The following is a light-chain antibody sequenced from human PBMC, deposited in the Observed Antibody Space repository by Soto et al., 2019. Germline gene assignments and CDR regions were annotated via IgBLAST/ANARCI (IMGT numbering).Light chain of an antibody. CDR3: QQARRFPIT. Sequence: IHMTHSPSSVSASLGEIVTISCGASQDISNWLAWYQQKPGEAPKFLIYAASNLQSGVPSKFRVSGSGTDFTLTISSLQPEDFAVYYCQQARRFPITFGQATRLEI. J-gene: IGKJ5*01. CDR2: AAS. V-gene: IGKV1-12*01. CDR1: QDISNW.